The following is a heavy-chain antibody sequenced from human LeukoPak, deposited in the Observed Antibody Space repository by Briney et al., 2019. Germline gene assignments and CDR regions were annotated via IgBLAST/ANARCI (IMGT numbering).Heavy chain of an antibody. D-gene: IGHD4-17*01. CDR1: GYSISSGYD. CDR3: AREPSLSSTGFYYYMDV. Sequence: LSLTCTVSGYSISSGYDWGWMRQAPGKGLEWVSYISSSGSTIYYADSVKGRFTISRDNAKNSLYLQMNSLRAEDTALYYCAREPSLSSTGFYYYMDVWGKGTTVTVSS. J-gene: IGHJ6*03. V-gene: IGHV3-11*01. CDR2: ISSSGSTI.